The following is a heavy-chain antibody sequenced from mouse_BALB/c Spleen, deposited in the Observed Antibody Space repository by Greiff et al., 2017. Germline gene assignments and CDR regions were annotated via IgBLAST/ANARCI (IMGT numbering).Heavy chain of an antibody. CDR1: GYTFTDYY. V-gene: IGHV1-77*01. J-gene: IGHJ3*01. D-gene: IGHD2-10*02. CDR3: ARSGYGNYEGAWFAY. Sequence: VQLQQSGAELARPGASVKLSCKASGYTFTDYYINWVKQRTGQGLEWIGEIYPGSGNTYYNEKFKGKATLTADKSSSTAYMQLSSLTSEDSAVYFCARSGYGNYEGAWFAYWGQGTLVTVSA. CDR2: IYPGSGNT.